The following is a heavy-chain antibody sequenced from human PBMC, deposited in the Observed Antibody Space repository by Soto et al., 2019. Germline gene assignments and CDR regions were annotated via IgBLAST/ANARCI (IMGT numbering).Heavy chain of an antibody. D-gene: IGHD4-17*01. Sequence: QVQLQESGPGLVKPSETLSLTCTVSGGSISSYYWSWIRQPPGKGLEWIGYIYYSGSTNYNPSLXSXAXIXXDTSKNQFSLKLSSVPAADTAVYYCARRYGVYFDYWGQGTLVTVSS. CDR3: ARRYGVYFDY. V-gene: IGHV4-59*08. J-gene: IGHJ4*02. CDR1: GGSISSYY. CDR2: IYYSGST.